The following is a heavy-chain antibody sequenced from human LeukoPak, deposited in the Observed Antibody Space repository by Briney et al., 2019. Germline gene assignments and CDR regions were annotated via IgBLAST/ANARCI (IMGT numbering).Heavy chain of an antibody. CDR2: INPNSGGT. Sequence: ASVKVSCKASGYTFTGYYMHWVRQAPGQGLEWMGWINPNSGGTNYAQKFQGRVTMTRDTSISTAYMELSRLRSDDTAVYYCARDLAVGAQGDAFDIWGQGTMVTVSS. CDR1: GYTFTGYY. CDR3: ARDLAVGAQGDAFDI. V-gene: IGHV1-2*02. J-gene: IGHJ3*02. D-gene: IGHD1-26*01.